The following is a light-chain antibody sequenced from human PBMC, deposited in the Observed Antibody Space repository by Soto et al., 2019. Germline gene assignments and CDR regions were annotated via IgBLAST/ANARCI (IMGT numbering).Light chain of an antibody. J-gene: IGLJ1*01. CDR2: DVT. CDR1: SSDVGSYYF. V-gene: IGLV2-11*01. Sequence: QTVLTQPRSVSGSPGQSVTISCTGTSSDVGSYYFVSWYQQHPGKAPKIIIYDVTKRPSGVPDRFSGSKSGNTASLTISGLQAGDEADYYCCSYAGSYTHVFGTGTKVTVL. CDR3: CSYAGSYTHV.